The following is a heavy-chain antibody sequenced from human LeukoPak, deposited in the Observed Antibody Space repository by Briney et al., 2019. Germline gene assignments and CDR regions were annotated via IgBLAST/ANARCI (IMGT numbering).Heavy chain of an antibody. CDR2: IDKTTYPT. V-gene: IGHV3-23*05. Sequence: GGSLRLSCAASEFIFSDYAMGWVRQAPGKGLEWVSTIDKTTYPTFYADSVKGRFTISRDNSKNTLYSQMNSLRTEDTAVYFCAKFEGATIPGWFNDYWGQGILVTVSS. D-gene: IGHD6-19*01. CDR3: AKFEGATIPGWFNDY. CDR1: EFIFSDYA. J-gene: IGHJ4*02.